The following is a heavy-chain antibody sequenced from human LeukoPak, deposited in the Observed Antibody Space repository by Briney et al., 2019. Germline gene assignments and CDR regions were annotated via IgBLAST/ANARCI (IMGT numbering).Heavy chain of an antibody. Sequence: PSETLSLTCTVSGGSISSYYWSWIRQPPGKGLEWIGYIYYSGSTNYNPSLKSRATISVDTSKNQFSLKLSSVTAADTAVYYCARRVVPGGYTNWGQGTLVTVSS. V-gene: IGHV4-59*08. CDR1: GGSISSYY. CDR3: ARRVVPGGYTN. CDR2: IYYSGST. D-gene: IGHD5-12*01. J-gene: IGHJ4*02.